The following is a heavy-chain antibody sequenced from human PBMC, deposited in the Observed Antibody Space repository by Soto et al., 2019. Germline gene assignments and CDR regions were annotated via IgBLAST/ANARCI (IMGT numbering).Heavy chain of an antibody. CDR3: ARHGEYYDYIWGSYRYTRAFDI. J-gene: IGHJ3*02. Sequence: GASVKVSCKASGYTFTVYGSGWVRQAPGQGLEWMGWISAYNGNTNYAQKLQGRVTMTTDTSTSTAYMELRSLRSDDTAVYYCARHGEYYDYIWGSYRYTRAFDIWGQGTMVTVSS. D-gene: IGHD3-16*02. CDR1: GYTFTVYG. CDR2: ISAYNGNT. V-gene: IGHV1-18*01.